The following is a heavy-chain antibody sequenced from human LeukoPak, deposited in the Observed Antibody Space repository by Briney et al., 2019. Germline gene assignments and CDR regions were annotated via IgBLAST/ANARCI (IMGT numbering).Heavy chain of an antibody. V-gene: IGHV3-9*01. J-gene: IGHJ4*02. CDR2: ISWNSGSV. D-gene: IGHD6-13*01. Sequence: GGSLRLSCAASGFSFDDSAMHWVRQAPGKGLEWVSGISWNSGSVDYADSVKGRFTISRDNAKKSLYLQMNSLRTEDTALYFCAKNSDGGYIRFYYFNNGAREPRSPSPQ. CDR1: GFSFDDSA. CDR3: AKNSDGGYIRFYYFNN.